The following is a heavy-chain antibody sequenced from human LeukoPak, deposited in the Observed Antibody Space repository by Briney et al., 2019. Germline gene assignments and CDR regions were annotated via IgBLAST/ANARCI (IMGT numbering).Heavy chain of an antibody. CDR1: GFTVSSNY. V-gene: IGHV3-66*02. J-gene: IGHJ3*02. Sequence: GGSLRLSCAASGFTVSSNYMSWVRQAPGKGLEWVSVIYSGGSTYYADSVKGRFTISRDNSKNTLYLQMNSLRAEDTAVYYCARVNLWPNDAFDIWGQRTLVTVSS. D-gene: IGHD2-21*01. CDR2: IYSGGST. CDR3: ARVNLWPNDAFDI.